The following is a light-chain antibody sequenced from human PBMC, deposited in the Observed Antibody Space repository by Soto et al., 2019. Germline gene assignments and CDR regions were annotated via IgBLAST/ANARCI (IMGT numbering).Light chain of an antibody. J-gene: IGKJ4*01. CDR2: WAS. Sequence: EMVMTQSPDSLAVSLGERATINCKSSQSVLYSSNNKNYLAWYQQKPGQPPKLLIYWASTRESGVPDRFSGSGSGTDFTLTISSLQAEDVAVYYCQQYYSTPLTFGGGTKV. CDR3: QQYYSTPLT. CDR1: QSVLYSSNNKNY. V-gene: IGKV4-1*01.